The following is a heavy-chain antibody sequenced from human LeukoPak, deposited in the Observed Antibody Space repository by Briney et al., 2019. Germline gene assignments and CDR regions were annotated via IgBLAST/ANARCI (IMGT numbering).Heavy chain of an antibody. V-gene: IGHV1-69*05. D-gene: IGHD4-17*01. J-gene: IGHJ6*03. CDR3: AAGDPFNYYMDR. CDR1: GGTFSSHA. CDR2: LIPIFGAT. Sequence: ASVKVSCKASGGTFSSHAISWVRQAPGQGLEWMGGLIPIFGATNSTQRFQGRITISTDESTTTAYLELSGLTSEGTAVYFCAAGDPFNYYMDRWGKGTTVTVFS.